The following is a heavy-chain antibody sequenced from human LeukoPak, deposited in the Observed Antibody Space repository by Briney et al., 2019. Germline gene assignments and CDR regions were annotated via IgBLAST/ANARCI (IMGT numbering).Heavy chain of an antibody. Sequence: QPGGSLRVSCAASGFTFTTYWVHWVRQVPGKGLEWVSRINSDGSSTSYADSVKGRFTISRDNAKNTLYLQMHSLRAEATAVYYCATRGSSWPHYYYYGMDVWGQGTTVTVSS. J-gene: IGHJ6*02. CDR1: GFTFTTYW. V-gene: IGHV3-74*01. D-gene: IGHD6-13*01. CDR2: INSDGSST. CDR3: ATRGSSWPHYYYYGMDV.